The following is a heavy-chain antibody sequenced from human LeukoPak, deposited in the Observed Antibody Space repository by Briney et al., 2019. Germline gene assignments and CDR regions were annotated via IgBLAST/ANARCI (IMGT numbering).Heavy chain of an antibody. J-gene: IGHJ3*02. CDR2: IYPADSET. D-gene: IGHD2-8*01. Sequence: GESLKISCKGSGYSFTTYWIGWVRQMPGKGLEWMGIIYPADSETRLSPSFQDQVTISADKSLSTAYLQWSSLKASDTAIYYCARSGQGVFDIWGQGTMVTVSS. CDR3: ARSGQGVFDI. V-gene: IGHV5-51*01. CDR1: GYSFTTYW.